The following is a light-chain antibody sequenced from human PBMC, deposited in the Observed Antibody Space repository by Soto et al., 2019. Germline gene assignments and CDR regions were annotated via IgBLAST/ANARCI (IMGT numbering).Light chain of an antibody. CDR3: TSYTISSTYV. CDR1: SSDVGGYNY. V-gene: IGLV2-14*01. J-gene: IGLJ1*01. Sequence: QSALTQPASVSGSPGQSITISCTGSSSDVGGYNYVSWYQQHPGKAPKLMIYEVSNRPSGISNRFSGSKSGDTASLTISGLQAEDEADYYCTSYTISSTYVFGPGTKLTVL. CDR2: EVS.